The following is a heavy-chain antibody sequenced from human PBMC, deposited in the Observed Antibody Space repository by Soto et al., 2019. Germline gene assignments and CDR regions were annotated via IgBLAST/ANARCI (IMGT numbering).Heavy chain of an antibody. CDR1: GGSISSYY. CDR3: AGDKGYYYYGVDV. V-gene: IGHV4-4*07. Sequence: QVQLQESGPGLVKPSETLSLTCTVSGGSISSYYWSWIRQPAGKGLEWIGRIYTSGSTKYNPSLKSRVTMSVDTSKKQFSLKLTSVTDADTAVYFCAGDKGYYYYGVDVWGQGTTVTVSS. J-gene: IGHJ6*02. CDR2: IYTSGST.